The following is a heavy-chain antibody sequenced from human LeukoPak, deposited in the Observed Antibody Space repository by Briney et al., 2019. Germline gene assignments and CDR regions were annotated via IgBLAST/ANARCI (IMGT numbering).Heavy chain of an antibody. V-gene: IGHV1-69*02. CDR2: IIPLFGIV. CDR1: GGTFTSHT. Sequence: SVKVSSKASGGTFTSHTISWVRQAPEQGLEWMGRIIPLFGIVNYAQKFQDRVTITADKSTSTAYMEVSSLRSEDTAVYYCARIPSGDVDTAMVMYYHYGMDVWGQGATVTVSS. CDR3: ARIPSGDVDTAMVMYYHYGMDV. J-gene: IGHJ6*02. D-gene: IGHD5-18*01.